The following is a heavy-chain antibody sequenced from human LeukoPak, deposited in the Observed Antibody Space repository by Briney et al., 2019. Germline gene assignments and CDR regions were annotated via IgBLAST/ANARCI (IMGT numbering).Heavy chain of an antibody. Sequence: ASVKVSCKASGYTFTGYYMHWVRQAPGQGLEWMGWINPNSGGTNYAQKFQGRVTMTRDTSISTAYMELSGLRSDDTAVYYCARDRDSSNLNWFDPWGQGTLSPSPQ. CDR1: GYTFTGYY. D-gene: IGHD6-13*01. CDR3: ARDRDSSNLNWFDP. V-gene: IGHV1-2*02. J-gene: IGHJ5*02. CDR2: INPNSGGT.